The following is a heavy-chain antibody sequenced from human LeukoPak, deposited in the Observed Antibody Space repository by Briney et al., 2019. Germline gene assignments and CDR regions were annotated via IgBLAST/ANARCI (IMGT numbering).Heavy chain of an antibody. Sequence: PGGSLRLSCDASGFTFSNYAMSWVRRAPGKGLEWVSAIRGSGSSTYYADSVKGRFTISRDNSKNTLYLQMNSLRAEDTAVYYCAKGDDSNGYSGDYWGQGNPVTVSS. V-gene: IGHV3-23*01. J-gene: IGHJ4*02. CDR2: IRGSGSST. D-gene: IGHD3-22*01. CDR3: AKGDDSNGYSGDY. CDR1: GFTFSNYA.